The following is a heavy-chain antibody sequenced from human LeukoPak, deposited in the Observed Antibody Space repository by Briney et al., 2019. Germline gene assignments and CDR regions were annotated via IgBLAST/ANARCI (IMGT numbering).Heavy chain of an antibody. CDR1: GFTFSDSY. CDR2: ISNSGSSI. V-gene: IGHV3-11*04. Sequence: PGGSLRLSCAASGFTFSDSYMTWIRQAPGKGLEWVSYISNSGSSIYYADSVKGRFTISRDNAKNSLYLQMNSLRAEDTAVYYCARDPYSGGYGDYYYYYMDLWGQGTTVTISS. D-gene: IGHD1-26*01. CDR3: ARDPYSGGYGDYYYYYMDL. J-gene: IGHJ6*03.